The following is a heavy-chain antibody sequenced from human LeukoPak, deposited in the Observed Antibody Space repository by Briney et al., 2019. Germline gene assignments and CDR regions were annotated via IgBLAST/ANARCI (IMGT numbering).Heavy chain of an antibody. CDR2: ITTGRGET. J-gene: IGHJ4*02. V-gene: IGHV1-3*03. CDR1: GYTFTDYA. Sequence: ASVKVSCKASGYTFTDYALHWVRQAPGQSLEWMGWITTGRGETRFSQDFQRRITLTRDKSANTVYMDMSDLTSEDTAVYYCARGGQQWRGGNYFDSWGQGTLVAVSS. D-gene: IGHD6-19*01. CDR3: ARGGQQWRGGNYFDS.